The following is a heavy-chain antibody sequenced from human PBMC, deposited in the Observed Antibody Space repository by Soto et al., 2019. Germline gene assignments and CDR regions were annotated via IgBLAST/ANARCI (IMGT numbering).Heavy chain of an antibody. J-gene: IGHJ6*02. CDR1: GGSISSSNW. V-gene: IGHV4-4*02. D-gene: IGHD2-2*01. Sequence: SETLSLTXAVSGGSISSSNWWSWVRQPPGKGLEWIGEIYHSGSTNYNPSLKSRVTIPVDKSKNQFSLKPSSVTAADTAVYYCAREQVPAYHYGMDVWGQGTTVTVSS. CDR3: AREQVPAYHYGMDV. CDR2: IYHSGST.